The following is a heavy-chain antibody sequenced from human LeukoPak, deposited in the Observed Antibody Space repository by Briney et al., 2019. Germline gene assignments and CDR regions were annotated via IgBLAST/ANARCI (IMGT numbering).Heavy chain of an antibody. CDR1: GFTFSSYG. CDR2: ISYDGSNK. V-gene: IGHV3-30*03. D-gene: IGHD2-2*02. Sequence: GSLRLSCAASGFTFSSYGMHWVRQAPGKGLEWVAVISYDGSNKYYADSVKGRFTISRDNSKNTLYLQMNSLRAEDTAVYYCARIVVVPAAILGSDAAVMGFDYWGQGTLVTVSS. CDR3: ARIVVVPAAILGSDAAVMGFDY. J-gene: IGHJ4*02.